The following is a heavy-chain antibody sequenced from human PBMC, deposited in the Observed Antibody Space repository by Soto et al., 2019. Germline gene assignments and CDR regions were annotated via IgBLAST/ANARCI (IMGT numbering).Heavy chain of an antibody. D-gene: IGHD3-10*01. CDR3: ARHYCGSGSYGWFDH. J-gene: IGHJ5*02. Sequence: ETLSLTCTVSGGSISSYYWSWIRQPPGKGLEWIGYIYYSGSTNYNPSLKSRVTISVDTSENQFSLKLSSVTAADTAVYYCARHYCGSGSYGWFDHWGQGTLDTVSS. V-gene: IGHV4-59*08. CDR1: GGSISSYY. CDR2: IYYSGST.